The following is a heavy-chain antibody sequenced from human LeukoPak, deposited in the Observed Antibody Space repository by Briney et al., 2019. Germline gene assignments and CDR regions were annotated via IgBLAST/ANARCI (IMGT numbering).Heavy chain of an antibody. J-gene: IGHJ4*02. CDR2: IYYSGST. CDR3: ARTEVTATVG. D-gene: IGHD2-21*02. Sequence: KTSETLSLTCTVSGRSISSSSYYWGWIRQPPGKGLEWIGSIYYSGSTYYNPSLKSRVTISVDTSKNQFSLKLSSVTAADTAVYYCARTEVTATVGWGQGALVTVSS. CDR1: GRSISSSSYY. V-gene: IGHV4-39*01.